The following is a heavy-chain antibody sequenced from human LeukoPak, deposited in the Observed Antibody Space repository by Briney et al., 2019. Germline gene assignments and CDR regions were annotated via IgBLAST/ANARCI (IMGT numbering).Heavy chain of an antibody. J-gene: IGHJ4*02. CDR3: ARWYCSSTTCYHLAY. CDR2: IYHTGRA. CDR1: DASLTGYY. V-gene: IGHV4-59*01. Sequence: PSETLSLTCAVSDASLTGYYWSWIRQSPGRGLEYIGHIYHTGRADYNPSLRSRVTISVDTSKNQFYLKLSSVTAADTAVYYCARWYCSSTTCYHLAYWGQGTLVTVSS. D-gene: IGHD2-2*01.